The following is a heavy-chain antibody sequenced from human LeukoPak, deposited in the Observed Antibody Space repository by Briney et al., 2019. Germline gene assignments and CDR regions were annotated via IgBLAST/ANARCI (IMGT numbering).Heavy chain of an antibody. V-gene: IGHV1-2*02. D-gene: IGHD3-10*01. J-gene: IGHJ6*03. CDR2: INPNSGGT. CDR3: AREAAMVRGVYYYYMDV. Sequence: ASVKVSCKASGYTFTSYDINWVRQATGQGLEWMGWINPNSGGTNYAQKFQGRVTMTRDTSISTAYMELSRLRSDDTAVYYCAREAAMVRGVYYYYMDVWGKGTTVTISS. CDR1: GYTFTSYD.